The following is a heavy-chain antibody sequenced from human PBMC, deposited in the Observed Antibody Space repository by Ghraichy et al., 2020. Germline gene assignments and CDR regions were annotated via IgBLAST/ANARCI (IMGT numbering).Heavy chain of an antibody. V-gene: IGHV3-23*01. CDR1: GFTFSSYA. CDR2: SSGSGGST. CDR3: AKAYYYDSSGYYIGYYFDY. Sequence: GGSLRLSCAASGFTFSSYAMSWVRQAPGKGLEWVSASSGSGGSTYYADSVKGRFTISRDNSKNTLYLQMNSLRAEDTAVYYCAKAYYYDSSGYYIGYYFDYWGQGTLVTVSS. D-gene: IGHD3-22*01. J-gene: IGHJ4*02.